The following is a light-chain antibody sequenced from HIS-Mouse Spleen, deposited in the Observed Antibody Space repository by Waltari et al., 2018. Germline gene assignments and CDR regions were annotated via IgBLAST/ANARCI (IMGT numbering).Light chain of an antibody. V-gene: IGKV1-5*03. CDR1: QSISSW. CDR2: KAS. Sequence: DIQMTQSPSTLSASVGDRVTIPCRPSQSISSWLAWYQQKPGKAPKLLIYKASSLESGVPSRFSGSGSGTEFTLTISSLQPDDFATYYCQQYNSYWTFGQGTKVEIK. CDR3: QQYNSYWT. J-gene: IGKJ1*01.